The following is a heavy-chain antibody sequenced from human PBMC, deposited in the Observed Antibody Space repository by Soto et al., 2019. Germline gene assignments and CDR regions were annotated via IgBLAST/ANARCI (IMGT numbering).Heavy chain of an antibody. J-gene: IGHJ6*02. Sequence: GGSLRLSCAASGFTFSSYAMSWVRQAPGKGLEWVSAISGSGGSTYYADSVKGRFTISRDNSKNTLYLQMNSLRAEDTAVYYCAKRDDSSGYYYYYGMDVWGQGTTVTVSS. CDR3: AKRDDSSGYYYYYGMDV. V-gene: IGHV3-23*01. CDR2: ISGSGGST. D-gene: IGHD3-22*01. CDR1: GFTFSSYA.